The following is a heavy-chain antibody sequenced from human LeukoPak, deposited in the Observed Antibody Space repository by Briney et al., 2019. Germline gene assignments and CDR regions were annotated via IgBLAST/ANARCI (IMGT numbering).Heavy chain of an antibody. D-gene: IGHD3-10*01. CDR3: ARVHVLLWFGSPTPDYYYMDV. CDR1: GGSFSGYY. Sequence: SETLSLTCAVYGGSFSGYYWSWIRQPPGKGLEWIGEINHSGSTNYNPSLKSRATISVDTSKNQFSLKLSSVTAADTAVYYCARVHVLLWFGSPTPDYYYMDVWGKGTTVTVSS. CDR2: INHSGST. V-gene: IGHV4-34*01. J-gene: IGHJ6*03.